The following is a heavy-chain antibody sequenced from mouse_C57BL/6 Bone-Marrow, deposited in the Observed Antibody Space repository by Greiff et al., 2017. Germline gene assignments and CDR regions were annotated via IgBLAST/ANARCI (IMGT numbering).Heavy chain of an antibody. CDR1: GFTFSSYA. J-gene: IGHJ3*01. CDR2: ISDGGSYT. V-gene: IGHV5-4*01. CDR3: ARGLYYYGSSYCAY. D-gene: IGHD1-1*01. Sequence: EVQRVESGGGLVKPGGSLKLSCAASGFTFSSYAMSWVRQTPEKRLEWVATISDGGSYTYYPDNVKGRFTISRDNAKNNLYLQMSHLKSEDTAMYYCARGLYYYGSSYCAYWGQGTLVTVSA.